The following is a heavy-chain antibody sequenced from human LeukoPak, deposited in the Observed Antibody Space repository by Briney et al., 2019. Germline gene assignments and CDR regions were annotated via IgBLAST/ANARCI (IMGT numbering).Heavy chain of an antibody. CDR3: ASGVGATEAYYYYYMDV. D-gene: IGHD1-26*01. V-gene: IGHV1-69*05. CDR2: FIPIFGTA. Sequence: ASVKVSCKASGGTFSSYAISWVRQAPGQGLEWMGGFIPIFGTANYAQKFQGRVTITTDESTSTAYMELSSLRSEDTAVYYCASGVGATEAYYYYYMDVWGKGTTVTVSS. J-gene: IGHJ6*03. CDR1: GGTFSSYA.